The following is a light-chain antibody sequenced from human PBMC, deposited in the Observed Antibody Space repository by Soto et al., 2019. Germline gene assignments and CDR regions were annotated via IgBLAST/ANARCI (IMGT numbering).Light chain of an antibody. J-gene: IGKJ1*01. CDR3: QQYNKWPWT. CDR2: GAS. CDR1: QSVSSG. V-gene: IGKV3-15*01. Sequence: EIVMTQSPATLSVSPGERATLSCRASQSVSSGLAWYQQKPGQAPRLLIYGASTRATGIPARFSGSGSGTEFTLTISGLQSEDFAVYYCQQYNKWPWTLGQGTKVEIK.